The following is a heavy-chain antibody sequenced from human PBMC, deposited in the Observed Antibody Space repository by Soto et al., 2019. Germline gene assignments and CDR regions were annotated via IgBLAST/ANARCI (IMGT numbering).Heavy chain of an antibody. CDR2: ISYSGST. CDR1: AGSISTINYY. V-gene: IGHV4-31*03. Sequence: QVQLQESGPGLVRPSQTLSLTCTVSAGSISTINYYWSWIRQHPEKGLGWIGYISYSGSTFYHSSLTSRVTVSLDTSKKQFSLTLTSVTAADTAVYYCARSAQWDGFDPWGQGTMVTVSS. D-gene: IGHD2-8*01. CDR3: ARSAQWDGFDP. J-gene: IGHJ3*01.